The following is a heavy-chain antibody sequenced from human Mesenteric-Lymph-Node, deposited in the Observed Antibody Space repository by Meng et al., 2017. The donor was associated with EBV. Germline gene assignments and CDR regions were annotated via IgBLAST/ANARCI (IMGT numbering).Heavy chain of an antibody. V-gene: IGHV7-4-1*02. Sequence: QVQLVQSGSELKKPGASAKVSCKAAGYTFTSFALNWVRQAPGKGLEWMGWINTNTGYPAYAQGLTGRFVFSLDTSVTTAYLQISSLKAEDTAVYFCARGTVTRNWFDPWGQGPLVTVSS. J-gene: IGHJ5*02. CDR1: GYTFTSFA. CDR3: ARGTVTRNWFDP. CDR2: INTNTGYP. D-gene: IGHD4-11*01.